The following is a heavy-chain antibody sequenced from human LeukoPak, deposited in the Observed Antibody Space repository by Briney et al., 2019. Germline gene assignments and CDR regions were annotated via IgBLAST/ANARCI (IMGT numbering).Heavy chain of an antibody. J-gene: IGHJ6*03. CDR2: IYYSGST. Sequence: SETLSLTCTVSGGSISSYYWSWIRQPPGKGLEWIGYIYYSGSTNYNPSLKSRVTISVDTSKNQFSLKLSSVTAADTAVYYCARVTMVRGVPSYYYYMDVWGKGTPVTISS. CDR1: GGSISSYY. D-gene: IGHD3-10*01. CDR3: ARVTMVRGVPSYYYYMDV. V-gene: IGHV4-59*01.